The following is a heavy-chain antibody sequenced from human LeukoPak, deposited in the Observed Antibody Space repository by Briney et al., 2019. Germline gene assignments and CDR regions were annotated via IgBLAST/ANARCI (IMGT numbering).Heavy chain of an antibody. J-gene: IGHJ4*02. CDR3: AKGGGDYVNFDY. D-gene: IGHD4-17*01. V-gene: IGHV3-21*01. Sequence: PGGSLRLSCAASGFTFNTYSTNWVRQAPGKGLEWVSYVSTSGSHKYYADSVKGRFSVSRDNAKNSLYLQMNSLRAEDTAVYYCAKGGGDYVNFDYWGQGTLVSVSS. CDR2: VSTSGSHK. CDR1: GFTFNTYS.